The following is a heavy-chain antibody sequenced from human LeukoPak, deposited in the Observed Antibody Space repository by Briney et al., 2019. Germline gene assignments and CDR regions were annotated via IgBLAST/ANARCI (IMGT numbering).Heavy chain of an antibody. CDR3: ASGYCTNDVCYTGGFDY. CDR1: GFTFSNYA. Sequence: QSGGSLRLSCAASGFTFSNYAMHWVRQAPGKGLDWVAVISYNGSSKYYADSVKGRFTISRDNSKNTVYPQMNSLRAEDTAVYYCASGYCTNDVCYTGGFDYWGQGTLVTVSS. J-gene: IGHJ4*02. V-gene: IGHV3-30-3*01. CDR2: ISYNGSSK. D-gene: IGHD2-8*01.